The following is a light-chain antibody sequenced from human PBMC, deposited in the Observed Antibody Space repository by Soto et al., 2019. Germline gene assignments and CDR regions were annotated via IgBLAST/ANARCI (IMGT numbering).Light chain of an antibody. V-gene: IGLV1-44*01. Sequence: HSVLTQPPSASVTPGQRVTISCGGSSSNIGSNTVIWYQLLPGTAPKLLMHTNDQRPSGVTDRFSGSKSGSSASLAISGLQSEDEAEYYCSVWDDTMPGPVFGTGTKVTV. J-gene: IGLJ1*01. CDR2: TND. CDR3: SVWDDTMPGPV. CDR1: SSNIGSNT.